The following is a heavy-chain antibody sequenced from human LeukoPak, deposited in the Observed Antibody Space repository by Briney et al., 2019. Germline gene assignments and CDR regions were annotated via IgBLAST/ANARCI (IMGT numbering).Heavy chain of an antibody. CDR1: GFTFSNYG. CDR2: ISYDGSNK. Sequence: SGGSLRLSCAASGFTFSNYGMHWVRQAPGKGLEWVAVISYDGSNKYYVDSVKGRFTISRDNSKNKLYLQMNSLRAEDTAVDYCAKNLIGGGTLVYCGQGTLVTVSS. CDR3: AKNLIGGGTLVY. J-gene: IGHJ4*02. V-gene: IGHV3-30*18. D-gene: IGHD6-25*01.